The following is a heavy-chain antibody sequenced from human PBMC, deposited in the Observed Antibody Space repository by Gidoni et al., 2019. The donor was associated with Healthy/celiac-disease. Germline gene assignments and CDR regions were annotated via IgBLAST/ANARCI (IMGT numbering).Heavy chain of an antibody. J-gene: IGHJ5*02. CDR3: ARDFYGDNWFDP. Sequence: QVQLVQSGAEVKKPGSSVKVSCKASGGTFSSYAISWVRQAPGQGLEWMGRIIPILGIANYAQKFQGRVTITADKSTSTAYMELSSLRSEDTAVYYCARDFYGDNWFDPWGQGTLVTVSS. CDR1: GGTFSSYA. CDR2: IIPILGIA. V-gene: IGHV1-69*09. D-gene: IGHD3-10*01.